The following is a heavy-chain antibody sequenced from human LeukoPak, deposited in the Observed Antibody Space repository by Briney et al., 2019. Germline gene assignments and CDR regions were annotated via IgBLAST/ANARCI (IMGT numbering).Heavy chain of an antibody. D-gene: IGHD4/OR15-4a*01. CDR2: VRSGGDKT. V-gene: IGHV3-23*01. CDR3: VKRVGTNSGPLEY. Sequence: GSLRLSCAASGFTFSNCAMNWVRQAPGEGLAWVSSVRSGGDKTYYADSVQGRFTISRDDSRNTLYLQMDSLRAEDTAVYYCVKRVGTNSGPLEYWGQGILVIVS. CDR1: GFTFSNCA. J-gene: IGHJ4*02.